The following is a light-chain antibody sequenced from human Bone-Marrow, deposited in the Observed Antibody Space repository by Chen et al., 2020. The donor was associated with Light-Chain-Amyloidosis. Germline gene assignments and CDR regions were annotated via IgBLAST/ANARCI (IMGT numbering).Light chain of an antibody. V-gene: IGKV3-20*01. CDR2: GSS. J-gene: IGKJ4*01. CDR1: QTISSNY. CDR3: QRYGTSPLA. Sequence: EIVLTQSPGTLSLSPGEGANLSCRASQTISSNYLTWYQQKFGQAPRLLIYGSSSRATGIPDRFTGSESGTDFTLTINRLEPEDFAMYYCQRYGTSPLAFGGGTTVEIK.